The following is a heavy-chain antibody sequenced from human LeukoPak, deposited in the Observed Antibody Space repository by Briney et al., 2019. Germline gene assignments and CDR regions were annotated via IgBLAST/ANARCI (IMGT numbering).Heavy chain of an antibody. Sequence: SETLSLTCTVSGGSISSYYWSWTRQPPGKGLEWIGYIYYSGSTNYNPSLKSRVTISVDTSKNQFSLRLSSVTAADTAVYYCARHGTSSYYYYAMDVWGQGTAVTVSS. CDR3: ARHGTSSYYYYAMDV. CDR1: GGSISSYY. J-gene: IGHJ6*02. D-gene: IGHD1-1*01. V-gene: IGHV4-59*08. CDR2: IYYSGST.